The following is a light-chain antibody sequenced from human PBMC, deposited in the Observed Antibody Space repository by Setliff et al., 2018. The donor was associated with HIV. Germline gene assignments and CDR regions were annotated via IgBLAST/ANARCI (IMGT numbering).Light chain of an antibody. CDR2: WAS. CDR3: QQYYSTPLT. Sequence: DIVMTQSPDSLAVSLGERATINCKSSQSLLYSSVNENYLAWYQQKPGQSPKLLIHWASNRESGVPDRFSGSGSGTDFTLTISRLQAEDVAVYYCQQYYSTPLTFGGGTKVDIK. J-gene: IGKJ4*01. V-gene: IGKV4-1*01. CDR1: QSLLYSSVNENY.